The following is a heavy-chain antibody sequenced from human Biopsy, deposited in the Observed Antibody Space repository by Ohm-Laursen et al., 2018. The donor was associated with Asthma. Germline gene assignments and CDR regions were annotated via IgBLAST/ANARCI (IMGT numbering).Heavy chain of an antibody. CDR2: INSVFGTT. J-gene: IGHJ4*02. CDR3: ARKAGSCISRTCYSLDF. CDR1: GDTFNTYV. V-gene: IGHV1-69*13. D-gene: IGHD2-2*01. Sequence: SVKVSCKSLGDTFNTYVIGWVRQAPGQGLEWMGGINSVFGTTTYPQKFQDRVTITADDSTSTVYMELSSLRSGDTAVYYCARKAGSCISRTCYSLDFWGQGTLVTVSS.